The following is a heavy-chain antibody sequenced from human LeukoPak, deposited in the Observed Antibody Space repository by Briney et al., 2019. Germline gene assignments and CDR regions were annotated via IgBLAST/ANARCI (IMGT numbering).Heavy chain of an antibody. Sequence: SETLSLTCTVSGGSISSYYWSWIRQPPGKGLEWIGEINHSGSTNYNPSLKSRVTISVDTSKNQFSLKLSSVTAADTAVYYCARARAWDYYDSSGYYHDAFDIWGQGTMVTVSS. D-gene: IGHD3-22*01. J-gene: IGHJ3*02. CDR3: ARARAWDYYDSSGYYHDAFDI. CDR2: INHSGST. V-gene: IGHV4-34*01. CDR1: GGSISSYY.